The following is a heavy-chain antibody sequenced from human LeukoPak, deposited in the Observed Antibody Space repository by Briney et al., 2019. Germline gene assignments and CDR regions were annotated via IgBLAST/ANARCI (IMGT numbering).Heavy chain of an antibody. CDR1: GGSFRGYY. J-gene: IGHJ5*02. V-gene: IGHV4-34*01. CDR3: ARLGGITIFGVVRGNWFDP. Sequence: SETLSLTCGVYGGSFRGYYWSWIRQPPGKGLEWIGEINHSGSTNYNPSLKSRVTISVDTSKNQFSLKLSSVTAADTAVYYCARLGGITIFGVVRGNWFDPWGQGTLVTVSS. D-gene: IGHD3-3*01. CDR2: INHSGST.